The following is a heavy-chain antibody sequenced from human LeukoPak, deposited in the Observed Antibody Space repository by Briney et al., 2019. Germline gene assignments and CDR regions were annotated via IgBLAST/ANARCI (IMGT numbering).Heavy chain of an antibody. CDR3: ARDNYCTNGVCLYYFDY. V-gene: IGHV1-46*01. J-gene: IGHJ4*02. CDR2: INPSGGSR. Sequence: GASVKVSCKASGYTFTSYYMHWVRQAPGQGLEGMGIINPSGGSRSYAQKFQGRVTMTRDTSTSTVYMELSSLRSEDTAVYYCARDNYCTNGVCLYYFDYWGQGTLVTVSS. D-gene: IGHD2-8*01. CDR1: GYTFTSYY.